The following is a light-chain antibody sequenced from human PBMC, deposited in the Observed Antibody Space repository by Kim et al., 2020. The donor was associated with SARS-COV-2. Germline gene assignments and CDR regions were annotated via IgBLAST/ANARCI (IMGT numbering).Light chain of an antibody. V-gene: IGLV2-8*01. CDR3: TSYACHNIVV. J-gene: IGLJ2*01. CDR1: RRDMSAYTY. Sequence: SVTNACTRTRRDMSAYTYIFWYQQHRGKAPNLIFYETIPRPSAVRDLFGGSEYEKAAYLTVSEHQAEDEADYYCTSYACHNIVVFGGGTKLTVL. CDR2: ETI.